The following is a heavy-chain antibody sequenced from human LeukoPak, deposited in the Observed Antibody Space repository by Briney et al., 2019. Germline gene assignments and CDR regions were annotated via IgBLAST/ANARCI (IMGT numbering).Heavy chain of an antibody. CDR2: INPNSGGT. CDR1: GYTFTGYY. J-gene: IGHJ5*02. CDR3: ARVDSFIGYCSGGSCYLGANWFDP. D-gene: IGHD2-15*01. Sequence: ASVKVSCKVSGYTFTGYYMHWVRQAPGQGLEWMGWINPNSGGTNYAQKYQGRVTMTRDTSISTAYMELSRLRSAVAAVYYCARVDSFIGYCSGGSCYLGANWFDPWGQGTLVTVSS. V-gene: IGHV1-2*02.